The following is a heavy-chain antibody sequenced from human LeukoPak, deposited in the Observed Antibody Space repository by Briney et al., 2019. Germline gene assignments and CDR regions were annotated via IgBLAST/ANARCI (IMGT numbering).Heavy chain of an antibody. CDR3: VTARERRGYTGYDWNYFDR. D-gene: IGHD5-12*01. J-gene: IGHJ4*02. V-gene: IGHV3-23*01. Sequence: PGGSLRLSCAASGFTFSSFALSWIRQAPGKGLEWVSSISGNGYSTYYAESVKGRFTVSRDNSKNTLYLQMSSLRVEDTAVYFCVTARERRGYTGYDWNYFDRWGQGSLVTVSS. CDR2: ISGNGYST. CDR1: GFTFSSFA.